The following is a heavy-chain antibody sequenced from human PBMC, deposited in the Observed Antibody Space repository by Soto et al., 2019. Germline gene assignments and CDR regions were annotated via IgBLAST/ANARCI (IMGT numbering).Heavy chain of an antibody. J-gene: IGHJ4*02. CDR1: GGSISSYY. Sequence: SETLSLTCTVSGGSISSYYWSSIRQPPAKGVEWSGGVDGGGSTGCDPGLKSRVTISVDSSKNQFSLKLSSVTAADTAVYYCARNSYYDFWSGYQRGFDLWGQGTLVTVSS. V-gene: IGHV4-4*09. CDR3: ARNSYYDFWSGYQRGFDL. CDR2: VDGGGST. D-gene: IGHD3-3*01.